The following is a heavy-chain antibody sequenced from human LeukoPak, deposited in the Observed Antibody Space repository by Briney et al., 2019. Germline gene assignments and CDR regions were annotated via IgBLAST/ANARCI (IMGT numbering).Heavy chain of an antibody. D-gene: IGHD1-26*01. V-gene: IGHV4-4*07. Sequence: SETLSLTCTVSGGSISSYYWSWIRQPAGKGLEWIGRIYTSGSTNYNPSLKSRVTMSVDTSKNQFSLKLSSVTAADTAVYYCARGRNEEVGATVYDYWGQGTLVTVSS. CDR3: ARGRNEEVGATVYDY. CDR1: GGSISSYY. J-gene: IGHJ4*02. CDR2: IYTSGST.